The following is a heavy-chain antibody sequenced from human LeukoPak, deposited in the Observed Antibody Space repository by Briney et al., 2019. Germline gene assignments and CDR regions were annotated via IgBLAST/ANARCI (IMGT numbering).Heavy chain of an antibody. D-gene: IGHD2-15*01. CDR2: IYTDGRT. J-gene: IGHJ4*02. V-gene: IGHV3-53*01. CDR1: GFTVSSDY. CDR3: ARGTPTVSSGHY. Sequence: PGGSLRLSCAASGFTVSSDYMSWVRQAPGKGLEWVSVIYTDGRTFFADFVKGRFTISRDTSKNMLYLQINSLRVEDTAVYYCARGTPTVSSGHYWGQGTLVTVSS.